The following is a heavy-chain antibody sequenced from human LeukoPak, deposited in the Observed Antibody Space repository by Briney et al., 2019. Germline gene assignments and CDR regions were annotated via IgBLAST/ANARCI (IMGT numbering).Heavy chain of an antibody. CDR1: GYTFTSYG. V-gene: IGHV1-18*01. D-gene: IGHD3-22*01. Sequence: ASVKVSCKASGYTFTSYGISWVRQAPGQGLEWMGWISAYNGNTNYAQKLQGRVTMTTDTSTSTAYMELRGLRSDDTAVYYCARDSGSYDSSGYYYYWGQGTLVTVSS. J-gene: IGHJ4*02. CDR3: ARDSGSYDSSGYYYY. CDR2: ISAYNGNT.